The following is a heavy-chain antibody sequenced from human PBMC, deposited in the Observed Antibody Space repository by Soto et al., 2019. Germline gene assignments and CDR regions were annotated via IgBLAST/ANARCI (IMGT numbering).Heavy chain of an antibody. CDR2: ISATGGSI. Sequence: PGGSLRLSCAASGFIFNSFAMSWVRQTPGKGLEWVSVISATGGSIYYADTVKGRFTIARDKSKNTLYLQMYSLRVEDTALYYCAKDLFGYSSGWRPDYWGQGTLVTVSS. D-gene: IGHD6-19*01. CDR1: GFIFNSFA. V-gene: IGHV3-23*01. CDR3: AKDLFGYSSGWRPDY. J-gene: IGHJ4*02.